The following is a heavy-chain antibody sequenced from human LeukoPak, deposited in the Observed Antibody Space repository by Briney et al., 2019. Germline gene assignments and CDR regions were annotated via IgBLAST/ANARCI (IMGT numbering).Heavy chain of an antibody. D-gene: IGHD2-2*01. J-gene: IGHJ6*03. V-gene: IGHV4-39*07. CDR1: GGSISSSSYY. Sequence: PSETLSLTCTVSGGSISSSSYYWGWIRQPPGKGLEWIGYIYYSGSTYYNPSLKSRVTISVDTSKNQFSLKLSSVTAADTAVYYCARVPGCSSTSCYDYYYYMDVWGKGTTVTVSS. CDR3: ARVPGCSSTSCYDYYYYMDV. CDR2: IYYSGST.